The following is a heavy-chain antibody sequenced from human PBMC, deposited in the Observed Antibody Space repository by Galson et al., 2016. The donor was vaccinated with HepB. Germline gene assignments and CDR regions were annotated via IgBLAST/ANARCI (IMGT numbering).Heavy chain of an antibody. J-gene: IGHJ4*02. V-gene: IGHV3-48*02. CDR1: GFTFSTYS. Sequence: SLRLSCAASGFTFSTYSMNWVRLAPGKGLEWVSYISSSSDSTYYADSMKGRFTISRDNAKSSLYLQMNSLRDGDTAVYFCARVGHCSGASCYPCDYWGQGTLVTVSS. CDR3: ARVGHCSGASCYPCDY. D-gene: IGHD2-15*01. CDR2: ISSSSDST.